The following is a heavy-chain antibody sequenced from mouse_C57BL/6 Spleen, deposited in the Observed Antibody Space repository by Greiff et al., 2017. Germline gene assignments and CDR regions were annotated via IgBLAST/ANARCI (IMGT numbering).Heavy chain of an antibody. CDR3: AREGTGIPFAY. Sequence: EVQVVESGPGLVKPSQSLSLTCSVTGYSITSGYYWNWIRQFPGNKLEWMGYISYDGSNNYNPSLKNRISITRDTSKNQFFLKLNSVTTEDTATYYCAREGTGIPFAYWGQGTLVTVSA. CDR1: GYSITSGYY. D-gene: IGHD4-1*01. V-gene: IGHV3-6*01. J-gene: IGHJ3*01. CDR2: ISYDGSN.